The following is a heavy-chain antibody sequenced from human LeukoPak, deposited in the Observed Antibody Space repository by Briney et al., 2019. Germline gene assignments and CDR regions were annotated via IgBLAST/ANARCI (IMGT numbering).Heavy chain of an antibody. CDR1: GFTFSTYN. CDR2: ISSGSSYI. D-gene: IGHD3-22*01. Sequence: GGSLRLSCAASGFTFSTYNMNRVRQAPGKGLEWVSSISSGSSYIYYADSVKGRFTISRDNAKNSLYLQMKSLRAEDTAVYYCARDSKDYYDSSAYPPDYWGQGTLVAVSS. CDR3: ARDSKDYYDSSAYPPDY. J-gene: IGHJ4*02. V-gene: IGHV3-21*01.